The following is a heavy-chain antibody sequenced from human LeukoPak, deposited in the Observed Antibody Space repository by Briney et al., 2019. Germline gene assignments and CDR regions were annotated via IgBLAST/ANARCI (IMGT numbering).Heavy chain of an antibody. CDR2: INHSGST. J-gene: IGHJ3*02. Sequence: SETLSLTCAVYGGSFSGYYWSWIRQPPGKGLEWIGEINHSGSTNYNPSLKSRVTISVDTSKNQFSLKLSSMTAADTAVYYCARGRWEGAFDIWGQGTMVTVSS. V-gene: IGHV4-34*01. CDR1: GGSFSGYY. CDR3: ARGRWEGAFDI. D-gene: IGHD1-26*01.